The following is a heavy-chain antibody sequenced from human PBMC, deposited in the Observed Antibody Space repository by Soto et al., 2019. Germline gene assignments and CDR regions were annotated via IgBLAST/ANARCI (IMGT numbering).Heavy chain of an antibody. CDR1: GYSFTSYW. J-gene: IGHJ6*02. Sequence: GEALKISCKGSGYSFTSYWIGWVRQMPGKGLEWMGIIYPGDSDTRYSPSFQGQVTISADKSISTVYLQWSSLKASDTAMYYCARWKIVVVPAAPPYYYGMDVWGQGTTVTVSS. D-gene: IGHD2-2*01. CDR3: ARWKIVVVPAAPPYYYGMDV. CDR2: IYPGDSDT. V-gene: IGHV5-51*01.